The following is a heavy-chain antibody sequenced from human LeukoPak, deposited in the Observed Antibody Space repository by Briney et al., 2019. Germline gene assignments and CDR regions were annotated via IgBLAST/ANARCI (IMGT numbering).Heavy chain of an antibody. CDR1: GFTFSSYS. CDR2: ISSSSSTI. Sequence: GGSLRLSCAASGFTFSSYSMNWVRQAPGKGLEWVSYISSSSSTIYYADSVKGRFTISRDNAKNSLYLQMNSLRAEDTAVYYCASVARPDYYDSSGYYGVFDYWGQGTLVTVFS. J-gene: IGHJ4*02. CDR3: ASVARPDYYDSSGYYGVFDY. D-gene: IGHD3-22*01. V-gene: IGHV3-48*01.